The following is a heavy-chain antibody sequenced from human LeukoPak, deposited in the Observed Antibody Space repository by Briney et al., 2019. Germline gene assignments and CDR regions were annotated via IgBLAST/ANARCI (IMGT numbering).Heavy chain of an antibody. D-gene: IGHD1-26*01. J-gene: IGHJ4*02. V-gene: IGHV3-23*05. CDR2: IHSAGANT. Sequence: TGGSLRLSCAASGFTFSNYAMAWVRQTPEKGLEWISAIHSAGANTYYADSVKGRFTISRDNSRNTLSLQMDNLRPEDTALYYCARNLSSGNYYYFDYWGQGTLVTVSA. CDR1: GFTFSNYA. CDR3: ARNLSSGNYYYFDY.